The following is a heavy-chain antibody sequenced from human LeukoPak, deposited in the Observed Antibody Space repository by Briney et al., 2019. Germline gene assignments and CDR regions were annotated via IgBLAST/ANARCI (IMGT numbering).Heavy chain of an antibody. D-gene: IGHD6-13*01. CDR1: GGSISNSNYY. Sequence: SEILSLTCTVSGGSISNSNYYWGWIRQPPGKGLQWIGTIYYSGSTYYNPSLKSRVTISVDTSKNQFSLKLSSVTAADTAVYYCARAWQQRYWFDPWGQGTLVTVSS. V-gene: IGHV4-39*07. J-gene: IGHJ5*02. CDR3: ARAWQQRYWFDP. CDR2: IYYSGST.